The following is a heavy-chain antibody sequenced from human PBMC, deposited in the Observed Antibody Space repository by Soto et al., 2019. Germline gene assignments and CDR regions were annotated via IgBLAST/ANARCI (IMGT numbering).Heavy chain of an antibody. J-gene: IGHJ6*02. V-gene: IGHV1-18*01. CDR1: GYTFTSYG. CDR2: ISAYNGNT. Sequence: ASVKVSCKASGYTFTSYGISWVRQAPGQGLEWMGWISAYNGNTNYAQKLQGRVTMTTDTSTSTAYMELRSLRSDDTAVYYCARGEAGAYDFWSGYYPTYYYYYGMDVWGQGTTVTVS. CDR3: ARGEAGAYDFWSGYYPTYYYYYGMDV. D-gene: IGHD3-3*01.